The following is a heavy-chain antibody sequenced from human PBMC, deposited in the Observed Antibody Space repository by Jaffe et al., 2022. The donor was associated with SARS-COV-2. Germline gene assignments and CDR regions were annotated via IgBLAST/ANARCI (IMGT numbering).Heavy chain of an antibody. CDR2: ISGSGDGT. CDR3: AKNYYGSGSYCFDP. J-gene: IGHJ5*02. V-gene: IGHV3-23*01. Sequence: EVQLLESGGGLVQPGGSLRLSCAASGLTFSSHAMSWVRQAPGKGLEWVSAISGSGDGTYYADSVKGRFTISRDNSQNTLYLQMNSLRAEDTAVYYCAKNYYGSGSYCFDPLGQGTLVTVSS. D-gene: IGHD3-10*01. CDR1: GLTFSSHA.